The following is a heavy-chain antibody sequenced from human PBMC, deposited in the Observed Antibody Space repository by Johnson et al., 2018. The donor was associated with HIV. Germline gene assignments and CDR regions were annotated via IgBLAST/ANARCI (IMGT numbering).Heavy chain of an antibody. CDR2: INQDGSEK. D-gene: IGHD1-26*01. V-gene: IGHV3-7*05. J-gene: IGHJ3*02. CDR1: GFTFRNHW. Sequence: VQLVESGVGLVQPGGSLRLSCAASGFTFRNHWMSWVRQAPGKGLEWVANINQDGSEKYYVGSLEGRFTISRDNAKTSLYLQMNSLRAEDTAVYYCARDTLAWGLLPPIGAFDIWGQGTMVTVSS. CDR3: ARDTLAWGLLPPIGAFDI.